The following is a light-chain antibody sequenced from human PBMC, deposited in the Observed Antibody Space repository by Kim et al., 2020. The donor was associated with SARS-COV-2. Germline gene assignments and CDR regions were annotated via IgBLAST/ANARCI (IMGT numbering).Light chain of an antibody. Sequence: ALGQTVRIKCQGDSLISYYGTWYQQKPGQAPIIVSYGKNNLPSAIPDRFSGSSSGNTASLTITGIQAGDAADYYCNSRDSNDNVVFGGGTQLTVL. J-gene: IGLJ3*02. V-gene: IGLV3-19*01. CDR2: GKN. CDR1: SLISYY. CDR3: NSRDSNDNVV.